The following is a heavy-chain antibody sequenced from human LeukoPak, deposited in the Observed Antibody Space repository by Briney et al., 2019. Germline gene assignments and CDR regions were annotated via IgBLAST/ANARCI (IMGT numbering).Heavy chain of an antibody. CDR3: ARHSRIYYCSGGSCYSDY. CDR2: IDPSDSYT. J-gene: IGHJ4*02. Sequence: GESLKISCKGSGYSFTSYWISWVRQMPGKGLEWMGRIDPSDSYTNYSPSFQGHVTISADKSISTAYLQWSSLKASDTAMYYCARHSRIYYCSGGSCYSDYWGQGTLVTVSS. CDR1: GYSFTSYW. D-gene: IGHD2-15*01. V-gene: IGHV5-10-1*01.